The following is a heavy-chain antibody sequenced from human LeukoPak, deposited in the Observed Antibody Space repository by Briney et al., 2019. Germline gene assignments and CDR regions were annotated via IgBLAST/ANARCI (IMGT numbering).Heavy chain of an antibody. Sequence: GSLRLSCAASGFTFSSYWMSWVRQAPGKGLEWVANIKQDGSEKYYVDSVKGRFTISRDNAKNSLYLQMNSLRAEDTAVYYCAKAASSSWSGGFDYWGQGTLVTVSS. CDR1: GFTFSSYW. CDR3: AKAASSSWSGGFDY. J-gene: IGHJ4*02. CDR2: IKQDGSEK. V-gene: IGHV3-7*03. D-gene: IGHD6-13*01.